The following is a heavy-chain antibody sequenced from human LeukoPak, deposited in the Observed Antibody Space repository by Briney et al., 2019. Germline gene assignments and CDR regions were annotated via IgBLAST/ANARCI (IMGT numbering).Heavy chain of an antibody. J-gene: IGHJ6*03. Sequence: SVKVSCKASGFTFTSSVMQWVRQARGQRLEWVGWIVVASGTTNYAQKFQERVTITRDMSTSTAYMELSSLRSEDTAVYYCARDGTKTRTTNAPDSSGWYGGPRYYYYYYMDVWGKGTSVTISS. CDR1: GFTFTSSV. D-gene: IGHD6-19*01. CDR3: ARDGTKTRTTNAPDSSGWYGGPRYYYYYYMDV. V-gene: IGHV1-58*02. CDR2: IVVASGTT.